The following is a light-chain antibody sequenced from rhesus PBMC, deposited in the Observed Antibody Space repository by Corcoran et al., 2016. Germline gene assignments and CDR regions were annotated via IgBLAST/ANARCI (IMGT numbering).Light chain of an antibody. J-gene: IGKJ4*01. CDR2: EVS. CDR3: MQALEFPLT. Sequence: DIVMTQTPLSLPVTPGEPASISCRSSQSLLDSEDGNTYLDWYLQKHGQSPQLLIYEVSNRASGVPERFSGRGLGPDFTLKISKVEAEDVGVYYCMQALEFPLTFGGGTKVEIK. CDR1: QSLLDSEDGNTY. V-gene: IGKV2-104*02.